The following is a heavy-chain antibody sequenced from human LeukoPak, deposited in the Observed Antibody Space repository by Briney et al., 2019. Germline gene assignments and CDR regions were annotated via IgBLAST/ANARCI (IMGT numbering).Heavy chain of an antibody. CDR1: GYSISTGYY. Sequence: PSETLSLTCTVSGYSISTGYYWGWIRQPPGKGLEWIGTIYHSGSTYYNPSLKSRFTISIDTSKNQFSLKLSSVTAADRAVYYCARVSFNGRNDYWGQGTLVTVSS. CDR2: IYHSGST. J-gene: IGHJ4*02. V-gene: IGHV4-38-2*02. CDR3: ARVSFNGRNDY.